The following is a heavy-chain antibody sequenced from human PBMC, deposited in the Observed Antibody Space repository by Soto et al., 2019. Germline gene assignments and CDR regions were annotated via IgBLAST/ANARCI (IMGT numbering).Heavy chain of an antibody. D-gene: IGHD3-3*01. V-gene: IGHV4-61*01. CDR2: IYYSGST. J-gene: IGHJ5*02. Sequence: SETLSLTCTVSGGSVSSGSYYWSWLRQPPGKGLEWIGYIYYSGSTNYNPSLKSRVTISVDTSKNQFSLKLSSVTAADTAVYYCARVHRVEITIFGVVISNLNWFDPWGQGTLVTVSS. CDR1: GGSVSSGSYY. CDR3: ARVHRVEITIFGVVISNLNWFDP.